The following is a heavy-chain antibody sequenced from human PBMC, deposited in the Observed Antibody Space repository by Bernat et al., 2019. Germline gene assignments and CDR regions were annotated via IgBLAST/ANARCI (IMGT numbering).Heavy chain of an antibody. J-gene: IGHJ6*03. CDR3: ARNPLYTTQDSSSGYVYYMDV. V-gene: IGHV1-18*01. Sequence: QVQLVQSGAEVKKPGASVKVSCKASGYTFTSYGISWVRQAPGQGLEWMGWISAYNGNTNYAQKLQGRVTMTTDTSTSTAYMELRSLRSDDTAVYYCARNPLYTTQDSSSGYVYYMDVWGKGTTVTVSS. D-gene: IGHD6-13*01. CDR2: ISAYNGNT. CDR1: GYTFTSYG.